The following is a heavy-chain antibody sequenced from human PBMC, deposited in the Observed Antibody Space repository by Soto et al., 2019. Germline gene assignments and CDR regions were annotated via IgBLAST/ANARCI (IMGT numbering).Heavy chain of an antibody. CDR3: AKDRSSGWYGLIDY. CDR2: ISGSGGST. CDR1: GFTFSSYA. V-gene: IGHV3-23*01. Sequence: EVQLLESGGGLVQPGGSLRLSCAASGFTFSSYAMSWVRQAPGKGLEWVSAISGSGGSTYYADSVKGRFTISRDNSKNTLYLQMNSRRAEDTAVYYCAKDRSSGWYGLIDYWGQGTLVTVSS. D-gene: IGHD6-19*01. J-gene: IGHJ4*02.